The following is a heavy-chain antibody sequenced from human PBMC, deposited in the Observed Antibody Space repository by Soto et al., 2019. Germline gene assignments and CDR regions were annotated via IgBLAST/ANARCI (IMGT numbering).Heavy chain of an antibody. CDR3: TTHSYYAYAY. Sequence: PGGSLRLSCAASGFTFTTTWMNWVRQAPGKGLEWVGHIKSGRDGGTADYAAPVKDRFFISRDDSENMVSHQMNSLKTEDTAVYYCTTHSYYAYAYWGQGTLVTVSS. V-gene: IGHV3-15*07. CDR1: GFTFTTTW. CDR2: IKSGRDGGTA. J-gene: IGHJ4*02. D-gene: IGHD4-4*01.